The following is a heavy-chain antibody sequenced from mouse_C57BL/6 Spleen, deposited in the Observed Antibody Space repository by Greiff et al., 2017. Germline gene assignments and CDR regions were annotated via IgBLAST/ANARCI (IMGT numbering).Heavy chain of an antibody. V-gene: IGHV1-64*01. J-gene: IGHJ2*01. CDR2: IHPNSGST. CDR3: AKGRAIYDGYYDYFDY. CDR1: GYTFTSYW. D-gene: IGHD2-3*01. Sequence: QVQLQQPGAELVKPGASVKLSCKASGYTFTSYWMHWVKQRPGQGLAWIGMIHPNSGSTNYNEKFKSKATLTVDKSSSTAYMQLSSLTSEDSAVYYCAKGRAIYDGYYDYFDYWGQGTTLTVSS.